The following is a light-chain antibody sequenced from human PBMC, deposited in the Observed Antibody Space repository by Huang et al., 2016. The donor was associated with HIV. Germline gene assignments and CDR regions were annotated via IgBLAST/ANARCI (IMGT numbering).Light chain of an antibody. CDR3: MQALQTPGT. Sequence: DIVMTQSPLSLPVTPGEPASISCRSSESLLHSNGYIYLDWYLQKPGQSPQLLIYLGSNRASGVPGRFSGRGSGTDFTLKISRVEAEDVGVYYCMQALQTPGTFGGGTKVEIK. CDR2: LGS. J-gene: IGKJ4*01. CDR1: ESLLHSNGYIY. V-gene: IGKV2-28*01.